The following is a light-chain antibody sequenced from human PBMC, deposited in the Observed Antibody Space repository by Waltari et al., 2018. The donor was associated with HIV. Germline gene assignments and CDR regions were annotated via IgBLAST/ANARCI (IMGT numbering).Light chain of an antibody. CDR2: RND. CDR3: QMWDSRTAV. Sequence: SSELTQPLSVSVALGQTATITCEGDNIGIKNVHWYQQKPGRAPVLVLYRNDVRPSGIPERLSGSISVNTATLTISGAQAEDEADYYCQMWDSRTAVFGGGTKLTVL. CDR1: NIGIKN. V-gene: IGLV3-9*01. J-gene: IGLJ2*01.